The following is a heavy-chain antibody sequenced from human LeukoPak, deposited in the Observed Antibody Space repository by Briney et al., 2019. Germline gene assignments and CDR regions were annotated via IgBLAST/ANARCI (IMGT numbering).Heavy chain of an antibody. Sequence: SVKVSCKASGGTFSSYAISWVRQAPGQGLEWMGGIISIFGTANYAQKFQGRVTITTDESTSTAHMELSSLRSEDTAVYYCARGQAYCTNGVCYSYYFDYWGQGTLVTVSS. CDR2: IISIFGTA. CDR1: GGTFSSYA. J-gene: IGHJ4*02. V-gene: IGHV1-69*05. D-gene: IGHD2-8*01. CDR3: ARGQAYCTNGVCYSYYFDY.